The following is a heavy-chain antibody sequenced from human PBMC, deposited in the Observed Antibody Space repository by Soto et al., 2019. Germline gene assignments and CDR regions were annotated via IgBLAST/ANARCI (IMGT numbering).Heavy chain of an antibody. V-gene: IGHV1-18*01. CDR2: ISAYNGNT. CDR1: GYTFASYG. CDR3: AREGTCSSTSCPTYFSFGMDV. Sequence: QVQLVQSGAEVKKPGASVKVSCKASGYTFASYGISWVRQAPGQGLEWMGWISAYNGNTNYAQKFKGRVTMTTDTFTRTAYMEVRSLRSDDTAVYYCAREGTCSSTSCPTYFSFGMDVWGQGTTVTVSS. D-gene: IGHD2-2*01. J-gene: IGHJ6*02.